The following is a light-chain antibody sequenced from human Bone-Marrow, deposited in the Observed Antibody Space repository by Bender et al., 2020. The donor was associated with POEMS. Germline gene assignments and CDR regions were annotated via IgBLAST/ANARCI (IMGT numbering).Light chain of an antibody. CDR2: KND. V-gene: IGLV1-47*01. CDR1: SSSVGRNY. J-gene: IGLJ1*01. CDR3: SSYTSSTMDV. Sequence: SVLTQPPSVSGTPGPRVPISCSGSSSSVGRNYVCWYQHLPGTAPKLLIYKNDQRPSGVPDRFSGSKSGTSASLAISGLRSEDEADYYCSSYTSSTMDVFGTGTKVTVL.